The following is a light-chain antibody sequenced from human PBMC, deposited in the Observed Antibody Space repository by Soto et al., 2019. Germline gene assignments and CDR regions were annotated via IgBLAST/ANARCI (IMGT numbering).Light chain of an antibody. CDR1: QSVSSN. CDR2: GAS. V-gene: IGKV3-15*01. CDR3: QQYNNWGT. Sequence: EIAMMQSPATMSVSPGERATLSCRASQSVSSNLAWYQQKPGQAPRLLIYGASTRATGIPARFSGSGSGTEFTITISSLQSEDFAVYYCQQYNNWGTFGEGTKVEIK. J-gene: IGKJ1*01.